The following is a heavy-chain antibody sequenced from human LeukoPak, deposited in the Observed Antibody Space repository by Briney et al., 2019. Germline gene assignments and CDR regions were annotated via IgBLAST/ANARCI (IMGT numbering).Heavy chain of an antibody. J-gene: IGHJ5*02. Sequence: SGGSLRLSCAASGFTFSSYSMNWVRQAPGKGLEWVSSISSSSSYIYYADSVKGRFTISRDNAKNSLYLQMNSLRAEDTAVYYCAREEVPAADNWFDPWGQGTLVTVSS. D-gene: IGHD2-2*01. V-gene: IGHV3-21*01. CDR3: AREEVPAADNWFDP. CDR1: GFTFSSYS. CDR2: ISSSSSYI.